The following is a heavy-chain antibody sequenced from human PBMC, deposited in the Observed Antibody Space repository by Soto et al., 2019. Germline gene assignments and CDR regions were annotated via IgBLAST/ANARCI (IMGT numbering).Heavy chain of an antibody. J-gene: IGHJ2*01. D-gene: IGHD3-3*01. CDR3: AKDLPGFDFDL. V-gene: IGHV3-23*01. Sequence: EVQLLEPGGGLVQPGGSLRLSCAASGFTFSSYAMSWFRQAPGKGLEWVSAISGSCGSTYYADSVKGRFTISRDNSKNTLYLQMNSLRAEDTDVYYCAKDLPGFDFDLWGRGTLVTVSS. CDR2: ISGSCGST. CDR1: GFTFSSYA.